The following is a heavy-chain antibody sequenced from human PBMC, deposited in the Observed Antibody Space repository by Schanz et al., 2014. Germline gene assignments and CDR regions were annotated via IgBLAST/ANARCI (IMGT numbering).Heavy chain of an antibody. J-gene: IGHJ4*02. CDR3: ARAPTAYCSDTSCLGTPFDY. D-gene: IGHD2-2*01. V-gene: IGHV1-69*02. CDR2: IIPILGIA. Sequence: QVPLVQSGAEVKKPGSSMKVSCKASGGTFSTYPINWLRQAPGQGLEWMGRIIPILGIATYAQKFQGRLTITADKSTSTAYMELSSLRSEDTAMYYCARAPTAYCSDTSCLGTPFDYWGQGTLVTVSS. CDR1: GGTFSTYP.